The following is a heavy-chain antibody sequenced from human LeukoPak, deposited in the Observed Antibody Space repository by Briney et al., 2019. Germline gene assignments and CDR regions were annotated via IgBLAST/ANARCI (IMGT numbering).Heavy chain of an antibody. CDR1: GGTFSSYA. V-gene: IGHV1-69*13. Sequence: GASVKVSCKASGGTFSSYAISWVRQAPGQGLEWMGGIIPIFGTANYAQKFQGRVTITADESTSTAYMELSSLRSEDTAVYYYARGTRDGYINFDYWGQGTLVTVSS. CDR3: ARGTRDGYINFDY. J-gene: IGHJ4*02. D-gene: IGHD5-24*01. CDR2: IIPIFGTA.